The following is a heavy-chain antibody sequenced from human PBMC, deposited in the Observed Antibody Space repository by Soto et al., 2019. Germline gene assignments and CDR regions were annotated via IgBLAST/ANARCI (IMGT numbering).Heavy chain of an antibody. CDR2: LWSNGIKT. CDR3: ARDLHYWSLIIDH. CDR1: GFSLSRYG. Sequence: PGGSLRLSCTASGFSLSRYGLHWVRQAPGKGREWVAGLWSNGIKTFYTDSVKGRFTISRDTSKNILYLQMNSLGAEDTAVYYCARDLHYWSLIIDHWGQGTLVTVSS. J-gene: IGHJ4*02. D-gene: IGHD2-8*02. V-gene: IGHV3-33*01.